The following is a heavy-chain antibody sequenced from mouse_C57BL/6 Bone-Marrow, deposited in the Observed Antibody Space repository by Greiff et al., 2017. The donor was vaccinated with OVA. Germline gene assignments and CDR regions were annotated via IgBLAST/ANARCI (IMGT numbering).Heavy chain of an antibody. CDR3: ARGGYYYGSSFYAMDD. D-gene: IGHD1-1*01. CDR2: ISDGGSYT. CDR1: GFTFSSYA. J-gene: IGHJ4*01. Sequence: EVKLVESGGGLVKPGGSLKLSCAASGFTFSSYAMSWVRQTPEKRLEWVATISDGGSYTYYPDNVKGRFTISRDNAKNNLYLQMSHLKSEDTAMYYCARGGYYYGSSFYAMDDWGQGTSVTVSS. V-gene: IGHV5-4*03.